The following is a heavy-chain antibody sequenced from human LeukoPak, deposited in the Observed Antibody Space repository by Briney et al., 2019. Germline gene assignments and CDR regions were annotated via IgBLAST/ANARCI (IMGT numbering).Heavy chain of an antibody. CDR2: IYYSGST. CDR3: ARAVPDTAMVLDY. Sequence: PSETLSLTCTVSGGSIGSGGDYWSWIRQPPGKGLEWIAYIYYSGSTYYNPSLKSRVTISVDTSKNQFSLKLTSVTAADTAVYYCARAVPDTAMVLDYWGQGTLVTVSS. V-gene: IGHV4-31*03. CDR1: GGSIGSGGDY. J-gene: IGHJ4*02. D-gene: IGHD5-18*01.